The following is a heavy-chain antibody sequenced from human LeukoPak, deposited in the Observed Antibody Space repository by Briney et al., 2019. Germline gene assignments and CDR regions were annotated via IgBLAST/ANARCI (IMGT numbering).Heavy chain of an antibody. CDR2: ISNDGSNK. Sequence: GGSLRFSCAASRFTFSSSGMHWVRQAPGKGLEWLAVISNDGSNKYYADSVKGRFTISRDNPKNTLYLEMNSLRAEDTAVYYCAKRGGSYFDYWGQGTLVTVSS. CDR3: AKRGGSYFDY. D-gene: IGHD1-26*01. J-gene: IGHJ4*02. V-gene: IGHV3-30*18. CDR1: RFTFSSSG.